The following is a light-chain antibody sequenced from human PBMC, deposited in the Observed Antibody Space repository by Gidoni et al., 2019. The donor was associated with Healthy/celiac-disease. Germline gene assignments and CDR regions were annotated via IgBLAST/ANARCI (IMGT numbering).Light chain of an antibody. Sequence: QSVLTQPPSASGTPGQRVTISCSGSSSNIGSNYVYWYQQHPGTAPKLLIYSNNQRPSGVPDRFSGSKSGTSASLAISELRSEDEADYYCAAWDDSLSGHWVFGGGTKLTVL. CDR3: AAWDDSLSGHWV. V-gene: IGLV1-47*02. CDR2: SNN. J-gene: IGLJ3*02. CDR1: SSNIGSNY.